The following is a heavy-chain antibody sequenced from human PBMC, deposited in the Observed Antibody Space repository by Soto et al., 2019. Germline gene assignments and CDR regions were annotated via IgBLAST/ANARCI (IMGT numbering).Heavy chain of an antibody. CDR2: IIPILGIA. CDR1: GGTFSSYT. D-gene: IGHD2-15*01. V-gene: IGHV1-69*08. J-gene: IGHJ4*02. CDR3: AREQCSGGSCYLIDY. Sequence: QVQLVQSGAEVKKPGSSVKVSCKASGGTFSSYTISWVRQAPGQGLEWMGRIIPILGIANYAQKFQGRVTITADKSTSTAYMELSSMRSEDTAVYYCAREQCSGGSCYLIDYWGQGTLVTVSS.